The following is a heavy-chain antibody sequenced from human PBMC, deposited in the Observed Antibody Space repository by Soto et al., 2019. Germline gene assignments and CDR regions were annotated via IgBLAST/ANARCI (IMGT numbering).Heavy chain of an antibody. CDR2: ISAYNDNT. V-gene: IGHV1-18*01. CDR1: GYTFTSYG. CDR3: ARGPHPGYGSSWFDY. Sequence: ASVKVSCKASGYTFTSYGISWVRQAPGQGLEWLGWISAYNDNTNYAQKLQGRVTLTTDTSTSTAYMELSSLRSEDTAVYYCARGPHPGYGSSWFDYWGQGTLVTVSS. J-gene: IGHJ4*02. D-gene: IGHD6-13*01.